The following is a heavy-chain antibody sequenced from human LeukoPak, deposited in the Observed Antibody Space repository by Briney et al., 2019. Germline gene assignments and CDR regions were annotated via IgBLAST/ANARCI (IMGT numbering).Heavy chain of an antibody. CDR3: ARQGGAAAGRVFDI. J-gene: IGHJ3*02. CDR1: GGSISSGGYY. D-gene: IGHD6-13*01. Sequence: SETLSLTCTVSGGSISSGGYYWSWIRQHPGKGLEWIGYIYYSGSTYYNPSLKSRVTISVDTSKNQFSLKLSSVTAADTAVYYGARQGGAAAGRVFDIWGQGTMVPVSS. CDR2: IYYSGST. V-gene: IGHV4-31*03.